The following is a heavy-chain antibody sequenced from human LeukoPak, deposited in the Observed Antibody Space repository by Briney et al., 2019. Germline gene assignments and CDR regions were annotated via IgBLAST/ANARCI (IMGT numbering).Heavy chain of an antibody. CDR1: GFTFSSYG. CDR3: AKNGAMIVVVIYYYYMDV. J-gene: IGHJ6*03. CDR2: ISGSGGST. Sequence: PGGSLRLSCAASGFTFSSYGMSWVRQAPGKGLEWVSAISGSGGSTYYADSVKGRFTISRDNSKNTLYLQMNSLRAEDTAVYYCAKNGAMIVVVIYYYYMDVWGKGTTVTVSS. D-gene: IGHD3-22*01. V-gene: IGHV3-23*01.